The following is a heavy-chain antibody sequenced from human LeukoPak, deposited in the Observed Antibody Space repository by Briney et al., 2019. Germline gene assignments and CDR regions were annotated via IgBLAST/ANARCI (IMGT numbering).Heavy chain of an antibody. CDR1: GASIQNRTYY. CDR3: AREVASLDY. J-gene: IGHJ4*02. V-gene: IGHV4-39*07. D-gene: IGHD2-21*01. Sequence: SETLSLTCSVFGASIQNRTYYWGWIRQPPGKRLEWIANIYSDGSTYYNPSLPSPVSISVDTSKNHFSLKLTSVTAADTAVYYCAREVASLDYWGQGTLVTVSS. CDR2: IYSDGST.